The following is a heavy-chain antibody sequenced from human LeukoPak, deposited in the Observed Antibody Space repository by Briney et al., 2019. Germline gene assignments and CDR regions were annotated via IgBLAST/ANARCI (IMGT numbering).Heavy chain of an antibody. CDR2: IYYSGST. Sequence: SETLSLTCTVAGGSISSYYWSWIRQPPGKGLEGIGYIYYSGSTNYNPSLKSRVTISVDTSKNQFSLKLSSVTAADTAVYYCARVWEFGDGYNSVHYMDVWGKGTTVTVSS. CDR1: GGSISSYY. D-gene: IGHD5-24*01. CDR3: ARVWEFGDGYNSVHYMDV. V-gene: IGHV4-59*01. J-gene: IGHJ6*03.